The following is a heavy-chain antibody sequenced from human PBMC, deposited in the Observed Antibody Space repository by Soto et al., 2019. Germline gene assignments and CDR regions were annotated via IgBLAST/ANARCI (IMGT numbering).Heavy chain of an antibody. CDR2: IYPGDSDT. V-gene: IGHV5-51*01. CDR3: ARGTLDWNYLFDY. Sequence: PGQSLKISCKGSGYSFTSYWIGWVRQMPGKGLEWMGIIYPGDSDTRYSPSFQGQVTISADKSISTAYLQWSSLKASDTAMYYCARGTLDWNYLFDYWGQGTLVTVSS. CDR1: GYSFTSYW. J-gene: IGHJ4*02. D-gene: IGHD1-7*01.